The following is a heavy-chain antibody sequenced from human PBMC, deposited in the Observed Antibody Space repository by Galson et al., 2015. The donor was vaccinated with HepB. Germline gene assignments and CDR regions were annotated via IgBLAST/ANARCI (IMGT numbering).Heavy chain of an antibody. CDR3: ARGYYDFRSGYIPPFDY. V-gene: IGHV3-48*03. J-gene: IGHJ4*02. CDR2: ISSSGSTI. Sequence: SLRLSCAASGFTFSSYEMNWVRQAPGKGLEWVPYISSSGSTIYYADSVKGRFTISRDNAKNSLYLQMNSLRAEDTAVYYCARGYYDFRSGYIPPFDYWGQGTLVTVSS. D-gene: IGHD3-3*01. CDR1: GFTFSSYE.